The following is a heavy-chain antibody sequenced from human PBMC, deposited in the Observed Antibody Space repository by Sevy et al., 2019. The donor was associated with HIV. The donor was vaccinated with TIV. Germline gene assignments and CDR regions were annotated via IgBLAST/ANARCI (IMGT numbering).Heavy chain of an antibody. V-gene: IGHV4-4*07. CDR1: GGSISSYY. Sequence: SETLSLTCTVSGGSISSYYWSWIRQPAGKGLEWVGRIYTSGGTNYNPSPKSRGTMSVETSKNQFSLKLRSVTAADTAVYYCARDLSSFDYSDSSGYGSPGAFDIWGQGTMVTVSS. J-gene: IGHJ3*02. D-gene: IGHD3-22*01. CDR3: ARDLSSFDYSDSSGYGSPGAFDI. CDR2: IYTSGGT.